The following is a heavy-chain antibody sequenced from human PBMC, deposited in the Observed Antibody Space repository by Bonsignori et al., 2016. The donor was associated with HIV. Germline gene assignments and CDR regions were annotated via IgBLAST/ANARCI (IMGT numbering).Heavy chain of an antibody. CDR2: IIPIFGTA. D-gene: IGHD3-22*01. J-gene: IGHJ5*02. V-gene: IGHV1-69*01. Sequence: WVRQAPGQGLEWMGGIIPIFGTANYAQKFQGRVTITADESTSTAYMELSSLRSEDTAVYYCARASASWLLLRWGWFDPWGQGTLVTVSS. CDR3: ARASASWLLLRWGWFDP.